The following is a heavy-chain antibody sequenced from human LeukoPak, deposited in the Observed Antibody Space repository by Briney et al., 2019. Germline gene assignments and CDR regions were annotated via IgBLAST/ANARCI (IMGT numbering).Heavy chain of an antibody. V-gene: IGHV1-8*03. CDR1: GYTFTNYH. CDR3: ARTTSFTASGYDY. CDR2: MNPNNGDS. Sequence: ASVTVSFKASGYTFTNYHINWVRQATGQGLAWMACMNPNNGDSGYAQKFQGRVTITRDTSISTSYMELRSLRSDDTAVYFCARTTSFTASGYDYWGQGTLVTVSS. J-gene: IGHJ4*02. D-gene: IGHD6-25*01.